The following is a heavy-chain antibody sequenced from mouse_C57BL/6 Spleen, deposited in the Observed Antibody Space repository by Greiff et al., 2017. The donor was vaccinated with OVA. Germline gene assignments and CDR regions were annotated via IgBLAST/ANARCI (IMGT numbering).Heavy chain of an antibody. CDR3: ARSYYYGSSYNYAMDY. J-gene: IGHJ4*01. CDR1: GYAFSSSW. D-gene: IGHD1-1*01. CDR2: IYPGDGDT. Sequence: QVQLQQSGPELVKPGASVKISCKASGYAFSSSWMNWVKQRPGNGLEWIGRIYPGDGDTNYNGKFKGKATLTADKSSSTAYMQLSSLTSEDSAVYFCARSYYYGSSYNYAMDYWGQGTSVTVSS. V-gene: IGHV1-82*01.